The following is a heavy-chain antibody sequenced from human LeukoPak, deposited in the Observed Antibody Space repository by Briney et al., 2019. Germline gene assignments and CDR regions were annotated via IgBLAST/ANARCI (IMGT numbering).Heavy chain of an antibody. Sequence: ASVKVSCKVSGYTLTELSMHWVRQAPGKGLEWMGGFDPEDGETIYAQKFQGRVTMTEDTSTDTAYMELSSLRSEDTAVYYCATGRRGYSGYDYVPEDYFDYWGQGTLVTVSS. CDR3: ATGRRGYSGYDYVPEDYFDY. CDR2: FDPEDGET. V-gene: IGHV1-24*01. J-gene: IGHJ4*02. D-gene: IGHD5-12*01. CDR1: GYTLTELS.